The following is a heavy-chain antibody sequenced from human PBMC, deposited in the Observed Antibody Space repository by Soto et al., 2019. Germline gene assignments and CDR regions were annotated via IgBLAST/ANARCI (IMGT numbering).Heavy chain of an antibody. CDR3: ASTQDCSSTSCYRPEYYFDY. D-gene: IGHD2-2*01. J-gene: IGHJ4*02. V-gene: IGHV1-46*03. Sequence: QVQLVQSGAEVKKPGASVKVSCKASGYTFTSHYMHWVRQAPGQGLEWMGIINPSGGSTSYAQKFKGRVTMTRDTSTSTVYMELSSLRSEDTAVYYCASTQDCSSTSCYRPEYYFDYWGQGTLVTVSS. CDR1: GYTFTSHY. CDR2: INPSGGST.